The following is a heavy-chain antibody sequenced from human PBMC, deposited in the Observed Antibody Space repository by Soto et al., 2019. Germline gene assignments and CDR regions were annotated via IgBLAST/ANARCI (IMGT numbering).Heavy chain of an antibody. J-gene: IGHJ4*02. Sequence: GGSLRLSCAASGFTFSDYYMSWIRQAPGKGLEWVSYISSSGSTIYYADSVKGRFTISRDNAKNSLYLEMNSLRAEDTAVYYCARESEDLTSNFDYWGQGTLVTVSS. CDR2: ISSSGSTI. CDR1: GFTFSDYY. CDR3: ARESEDLTSNFDY. V-gene: IGHV3-11*04.